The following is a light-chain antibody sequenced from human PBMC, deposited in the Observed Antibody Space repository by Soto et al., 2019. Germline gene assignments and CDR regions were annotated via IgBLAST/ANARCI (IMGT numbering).Light chain of an antibody. CDR3: QQYNSYSTWT. J-gene: IGKJ1*01. CDR2: DAS. CDR1: QSIRFY. V-gene: IGKV1-5*01. Sequence: DIQMTQSPSTLSASVGDRVTITCRASQSIRFYLAWYQQKTGKAPKVLIWDASRLESGVPSRFSGSGSGTEFTLTISSLQPDDFATYYCQQYNSYSTWTFGQGTKVEIK.